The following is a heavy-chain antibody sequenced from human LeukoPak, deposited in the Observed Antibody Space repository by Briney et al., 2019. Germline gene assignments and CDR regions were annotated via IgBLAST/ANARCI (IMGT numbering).Heavy chain of an antibody. V-gene: IGHV1-2*02. CDR2: INPNSGGT. CDR1: GYTFTGYY. J-gene: IGHJ4*02. CDR3: ALLSRKTGTFDY. Sequence: ASVKVSCKASGYTFTGYYMHWVRQAPGQGLEWMGWINPNSGGTNYAQKFQGRVTMTRDTSISTAYMELCRLRSDDTAVYYCALLSRKTGTFDYWGQGTLVTVSS. D-gene: IGHD1-1*01.